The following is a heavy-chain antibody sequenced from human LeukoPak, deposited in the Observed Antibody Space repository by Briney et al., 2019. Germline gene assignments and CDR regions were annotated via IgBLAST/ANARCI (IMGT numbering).Heavy chain of an antibody. CDR3: AKGSSGWYFSFYYYMDV. CDR1: GFTFSSYA. D-gene: IGHD6-19*01. J-gene: IGHJ6*03. CDR2: ISGSGDIT. Sequence: GGSLRLSCAASGFTFSSYAMSWVRQAPGKGLEWVSGISGSGDITYYADSVKGRFTISRDNSKNTLYLQMNSLRAEDTAVYYCAKGSSGWYFSFYYYMDVWGKGTTVTVSS. V-gene: IGHV3-23*01.